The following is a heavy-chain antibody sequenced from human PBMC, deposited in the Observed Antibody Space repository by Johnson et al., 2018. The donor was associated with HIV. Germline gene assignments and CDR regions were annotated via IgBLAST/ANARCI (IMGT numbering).Heavy chain of an antibody. D-gene: IGHD2-15*01. J-gene: IGHJ3*01. Sequence: VKLVESGGGLIQPGGSLRLSCAASGFTVSDNYMTWVRQAPGKGLEWVSVIYSGGRTYYADFVQDRFTISRDNSKNTVYLLMNSLRGEDTAVYYCARILLGYCRAWGQGTMVTVSS. CDR3: ARILLGYCRA. V-gene: IGHV3-53*01. CDR1: GFTVSDNY. CDR2: IYSGGRT.